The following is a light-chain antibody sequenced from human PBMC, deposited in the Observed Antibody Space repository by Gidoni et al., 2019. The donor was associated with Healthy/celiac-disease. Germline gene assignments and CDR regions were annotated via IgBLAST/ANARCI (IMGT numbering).Light chain of an antibody. CDR3: QSYDSSLSGSGV. CDR1: SSNIGAGYD. CDR2: GNS. V-gene: IGLV1-40*01. J-gene: IGLJ2*01. Sequence: QSVLTQPPSVSGAPGQRGTISCTGSSSNIGAGYDVHWYQPLPGTAPKLLIYGNSNRPSGVPDRFSGSKSGTSASLAITGLQAEDEADYYCQSYDSSLSGSGVFGGGTKLTVL.